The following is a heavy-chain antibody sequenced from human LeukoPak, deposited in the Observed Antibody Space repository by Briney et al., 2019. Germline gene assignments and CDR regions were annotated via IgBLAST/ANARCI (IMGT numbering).Heavy chain of an antibody. D-gene: IGHD6-6*01. J-gene: IGHJ4*02. Sequence: GGSLRLSCAASGFTFSNHGVTWVRQAPGKGLEWVSAISGSGGSTYYADSVRGRFTISRDNSKNTMYLQMNSLRAEDTAVYYCGDIAARTNFDYWGQGTLVTVSS. V-gene: IGHV3-23*01. CDR1: GFTFSNHG. CDR2: ISGSGGST. CDR3: GDIAARTNFDY.